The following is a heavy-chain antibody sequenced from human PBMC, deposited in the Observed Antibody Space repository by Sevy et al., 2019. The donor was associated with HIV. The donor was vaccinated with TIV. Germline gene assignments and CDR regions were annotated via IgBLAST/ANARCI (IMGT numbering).Heavy chain of an antibody. D-gene: IGHD2-21*02. CDR2: ISHDGNYK. V-gene: IGHV3-30-3*01. Sequence: GGSLRLSCAASGFTFSNYDMHWVRQAPGKGLEWVAVISHDGNYKHYADSVKVRFTISRDDFKNTLYLQMSSLRPEDTAVYFCARLFSCGGDCYYLDYWGQGALVTVSS. CDR1: GFTFSNYD. J-gene: IGHJ4*02. CDR3: ARLFSCGGDCYYLDY.